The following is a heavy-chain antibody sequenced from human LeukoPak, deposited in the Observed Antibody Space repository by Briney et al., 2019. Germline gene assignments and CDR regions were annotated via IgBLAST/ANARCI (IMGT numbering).Heavy chain of an antibody. Sequence: SSETLSLTCAVYGGSFSGYYWSWIRQPPGKGLEWIGEIDHSGSTNYNPSLKSRVTISVDTSKNQFSLKLSSVTAADTAVYYCARQGYGDPNFDYWGQGTLVTVSS. D-gene: IGHD4-17*01. J-gene: IGHJ4*02. V-gene: IGHV4-34*01. CDR1: GGSFSGYY. CDR3: ARQGYGDPNFDY. CDR2: IDHSGST.